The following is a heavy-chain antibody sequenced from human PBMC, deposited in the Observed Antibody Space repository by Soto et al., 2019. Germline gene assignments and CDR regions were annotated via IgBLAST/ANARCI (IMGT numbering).Heavy chain of an antibody. CDR3: ASPRPFITYYDILTGYEEGYDAFDI. CDR1: GGTFSSYT. CDR2: IIPILGIA. D-gene: IGHD3-9*01. J-gene: IGHJ3*02. Sequence: ASVKVSCKASGGTFSSYTISWVRQAPGQGLEWMGRIIPILGIANYAQKFQGRVTITADKSTSTAYMELSSLRSEDTAVYYCASPRPFITYYDILTGYEEGYDAFDIWGQGTMVTVSS. V-gene: IGHV1-69*02.